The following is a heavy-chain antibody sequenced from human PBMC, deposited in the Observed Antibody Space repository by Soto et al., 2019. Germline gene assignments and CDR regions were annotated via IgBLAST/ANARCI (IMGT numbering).Heavy chain of an antibody. D-gene: IGHD2-21*02. V-gene: IGHV1-69*02. CDR3: ARGSLVATATKRYFHS. CDR1: AATFSSYT. CDR2: IIPILGIA. J-gene: IGHJ4*02. Sequence: SVKVSCKASAATFSSYTISWVRQAPGQGLEWMGRIIPILGIANYAQKFQGRVTITADKSTSTAHMELSSLGSEDTAVYYCARGSLVATATKRYFHSRGEAPPVTV.